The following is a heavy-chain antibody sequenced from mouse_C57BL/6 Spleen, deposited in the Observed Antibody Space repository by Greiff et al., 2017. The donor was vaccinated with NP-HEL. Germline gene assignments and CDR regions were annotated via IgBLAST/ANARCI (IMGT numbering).Heavy chain of an antibody. D-gene: IGHD1-1*01. CDR2: IDPSDSYT. CDR3: ARAVYGRGAY. CDR1: GYTFTSYW. V-gene: IGHV1-50*01. J-gene: IGHJ3*01. Sequence: QVQLQQSGAELVKPGASVKLSCKASGYTFTSYWMQWVKQRPGQGLEWIGEIDPSDSYTNYNQKFKGKATLTVDTSSSTAYMQLSSLTSEDSAVYYCARAVYGRGAYWGQGTLVTVSA.